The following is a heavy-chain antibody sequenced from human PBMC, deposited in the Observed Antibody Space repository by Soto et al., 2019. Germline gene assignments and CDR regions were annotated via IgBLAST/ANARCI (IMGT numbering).Heavy chain of an antibody. CDR3: ARDWDGYNCRDY. CDR2: IWYDGSNK. J-gene: IGHJ4*02. V-gene: IGHV3-33*01. D-gene: IGHD5-12*01. CDR1: GFTFSSYG. Sequence: ESGGGVVQPGRSLRLSCAASGFTFSSYGMHWVRQAPGKGLEWVAVIWYDGSNKYYADSVKGRFTISRDNSKNTLYLQMNSLRAEDTAVYYCARDWDGYNCRDYWGQGTLVTVSS.